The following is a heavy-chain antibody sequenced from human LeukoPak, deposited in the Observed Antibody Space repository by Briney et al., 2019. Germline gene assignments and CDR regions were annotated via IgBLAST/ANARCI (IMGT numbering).Heavy chain of an antibody. D-gene: IGHD3-10*01. CDR3: ARGHGSGSANHYYYYGMDV. CDR1: GFTFSSYD. CDR2: IGTAGDT. Sequence: PGGSLRLSCAASGFTFSSYDMHWVRQATGKGLEWVSAIGTAGDTYYPGSVKGRFTISRENAKNSLYLQMNSLRAGDTAVYYCARGHGSGSANHYYYYGMDVWGQGTTVTVSS. J-gene: IGHJ6*02. V-gene: IGHV3-13*01.